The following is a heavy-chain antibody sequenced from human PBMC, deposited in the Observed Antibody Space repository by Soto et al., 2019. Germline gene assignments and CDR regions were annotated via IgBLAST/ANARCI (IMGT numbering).Heavy chain of an antibody. CDR2: ISAYNGNT. J-gene: IGHJ6*02. CDR1: GYTFTSYG. Sequence: QVQLVQSGAEVKKPGASVKVSCKASGYTFTSYGISWVRQAPGQGLEWMGWISAYNGNTNYAQKLQGRVTMTTDTSTSTDYMELRTRSSDDTAVYYCARGQLAYYDFWRVGMDVWGQGTTVTVSS. V-gene: IGHV1-18*01. D-gene: IGHD3-3*01. CDR3: ARGQLAYYDFWRVGMDV.